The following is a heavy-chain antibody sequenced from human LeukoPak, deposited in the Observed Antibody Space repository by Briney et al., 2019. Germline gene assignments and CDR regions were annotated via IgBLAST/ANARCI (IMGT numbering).Heavy chain of an antibody. CDR2: INHSGST. Sequence: PSETLSLTCTVSGGSISNYYWSWIRPPPGKGLERIWEINHSGSTNYNPSLKSRVTISVDTSKNQFSLKLSSVTAADTAVYYCARKIYCSGGSCQEGHLDYWGQGTLVTVSS. J-gene: IGHJ4*02. V-gene: IGHV4-34*01. D-gene: IGHD2-15*01. CDR1: GGSISNYY. CDR3: ARKIYCSGGSCQEGHLDY.